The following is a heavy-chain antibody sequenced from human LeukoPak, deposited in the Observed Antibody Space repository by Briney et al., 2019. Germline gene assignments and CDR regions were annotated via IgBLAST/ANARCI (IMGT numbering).Heavy chain of an antibody. CDR1: GFTFRNYW. D-gene: IGHD1-26*01. CDR2: TKQEGSEK. J-gene: IGHJ3*02. CDR3: AREGSYLDAFDI. Sequence: GGSLRLSCAVSGFTFRNYWMSWVRRAAGKGLEWVAATKQEGSEKYYVDSVKGRFTISRDNAKNSLYLQMNSLRAEDTALYYCAREGSYLDAFDIWGQGTMVTVSS. V-gene: IGHV3-7*01.